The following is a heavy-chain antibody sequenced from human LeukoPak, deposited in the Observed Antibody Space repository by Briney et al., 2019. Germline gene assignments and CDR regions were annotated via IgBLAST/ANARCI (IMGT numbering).Heavy chain of an antibody. D-gene: IGHD2-2*01. CDR2: INPNSGGT. Sequence: ASVKVSCKASGYTFTGYYMHWVRQAPGQGLEWMGWINPNSGGTNYAQKFQGRVTMTRDTSISTAYMELSRLRSDDTAVYYCARSDIVVVPAAMEYYYYYYMDVWGKGTTVTISS. V-gene: IGHV1-2*02. CDR3: ARSDIVVVPAAMEYYYYYYMDV. CDR1: GYTFTGYY. J-gene: IGHJ6*03.